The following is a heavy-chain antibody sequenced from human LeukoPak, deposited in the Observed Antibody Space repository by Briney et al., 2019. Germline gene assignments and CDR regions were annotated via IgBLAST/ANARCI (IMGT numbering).Heavy chain of an antibody. D-gene: IGHD3-16*01. Sequence: SETLSLTCTVTSFSISTGYYWGWIRQPPVKGLEWVGSISHNGISYYNPSLKSRVTISVDTSRNRFSLKLTSETAADTAVYYCARDQGRYASAYQDYWGQGTLVTVSS. V-gene: IGHV4-38-2*02. CDR1: SFSISTGYY. J-gene: IGHJ4*02. CDR3: ARDQGRYASAYQDY. CDR2: ISHNGIS.